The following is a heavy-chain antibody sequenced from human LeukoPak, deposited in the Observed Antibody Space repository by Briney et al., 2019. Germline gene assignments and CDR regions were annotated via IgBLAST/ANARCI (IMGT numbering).Heavy chain of an antibody. V-gene: IGHV4-59*01. CDR3: ARGVPQGWVHWFDP. Sequence: SETLSLTCAVYGGSFSGYYWSWIRQPPGKGLEWIGYIYYSGSTKYNPSLESRVTISVDTSKNQFSRKLRSVTAADTAVYYCARGVPQGWVHWFDPWGQGTLVTVSS. CDR2: IYYSGST. J-gene: IGHJ5*02. CDR1: GGSFSGYY. D-gene: IGHD1-26*01.